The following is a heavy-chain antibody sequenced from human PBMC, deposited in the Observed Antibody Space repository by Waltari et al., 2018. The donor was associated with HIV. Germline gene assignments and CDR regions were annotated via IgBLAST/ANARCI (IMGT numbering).Heavy chain of an antibody. J-gene: IGHJ4*02. V-gene: IGHV4-61*02. D-gene: IGHD1-1*01. Sequence: QVQLQESGPGLVKPSQTLSLTCTVSGGSISSGSYYWSWIRQPAGKGLEWIGRIYTSGSTNYNPSLKSRVTISLDTSKNQFSLKLGSVTAADTAVYYCASTRLWGQGTLVTVSS. CDR3: ASTRL. CDR2: IYTSGST. CDR1: GGSISSGSYY.